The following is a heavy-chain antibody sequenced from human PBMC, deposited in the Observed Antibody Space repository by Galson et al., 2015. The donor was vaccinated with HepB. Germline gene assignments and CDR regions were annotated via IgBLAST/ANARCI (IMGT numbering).Heavy chain of an antibody. V-gene: IGHV1-18*01. D-gene: IGHD2-21*02. CDR2: INAYSDNT. Sequence: SVKVSCKASGYTFTSYGINWVRQAPGRGLEWMGWINAYSDNTNYAQKFQGRLTLTTETSTSTAYMELRSLRSDDTAVYYCVRDYDCDGDCYSVRYYFEYWGQGTLVTVAS. J-gene: IGHJ4*02. CDR1: GYTFTSYG. CDR3: VRDYDCDGDCYSVRYYFEY.